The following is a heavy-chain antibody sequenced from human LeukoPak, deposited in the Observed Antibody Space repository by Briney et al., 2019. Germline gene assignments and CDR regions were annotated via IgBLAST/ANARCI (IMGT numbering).Heavy chain of an antibody. CDR1: GGSFSGYY. CDR3: ARVYYSSSYDYWYFDI. J-gene: IGHJ2*01. Sequence: PSETLSLTCAVYGGSFSGYYWSWIRQPPGKGLEWIGYMDYSGSTNYNPYLKSRVTISVDTSKNQFSLKLRSVTAADTAVYYCARVYYSSSYDYWYFDIWGRGTLVTVSS. D-gene: IGHD6-13*01. CDR2: MDYSGST. V-gene: IGHV4-59*01.